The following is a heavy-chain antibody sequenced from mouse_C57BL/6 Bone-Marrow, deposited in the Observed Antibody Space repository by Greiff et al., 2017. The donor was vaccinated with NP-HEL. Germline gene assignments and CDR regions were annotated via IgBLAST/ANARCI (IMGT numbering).Heavy chain of an antibody. Sequence: VQLQQSGAELVRPGASVKLSCTASGFNIKDDYMHWVKQRPEQGLEWIGWIDPENGDTEYASKFQGKATITADTSSNTAYLPLSSLTSEDTAVYYCTTDYSNLYWYFEVWGTGTTVTVSS. CDR3: TTDYSNLYWYFEV. D-gene: IGHD2-5*01. CDR2: IDPENGDT. J-gene: IGHJ1*03. CDR1: GFNIKDDY. V-gene: IGHV14-4*01.